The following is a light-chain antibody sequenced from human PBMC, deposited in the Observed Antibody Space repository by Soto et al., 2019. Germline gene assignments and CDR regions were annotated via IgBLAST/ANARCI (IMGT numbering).Light chain of an antibody. Sequence: QSALAQPPSASGSPGQSVAISCTGTTSDVGGYTFVSWYQQHPGKAPKLIIYEATKRPSGVPDRFSGAWSGNTASLIVSGLQAEDEADYYCSAFAGSEGYVFGSGTKLTVL. V-gene: IGLV2-8*01. J-gene: IGLJ1*01. CDR1: TSDVGGYTF. CDR3: SAFAGSEGYV. CDR2: EAT.